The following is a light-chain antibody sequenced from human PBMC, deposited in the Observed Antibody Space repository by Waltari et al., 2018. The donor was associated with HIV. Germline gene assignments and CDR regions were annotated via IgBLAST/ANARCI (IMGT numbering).Light chain of an antibody. V-gene: IGLV2-11*01. CDR3: CSYAGSYTWV. Sequence: QSALTQPRSVSGSTGQSVTISCTGTSSDVGGYNYVSWYQQHPGKAPKLMIYDVSNRPSGVPDRFSGSKSGNTSSLTISGLQAEDEADYYCCSYAGSYTWVFGGGTKLTVL. CDR2: DVS. J-gene: IGLJ3*02. CDR1: SSDVGGYNY.